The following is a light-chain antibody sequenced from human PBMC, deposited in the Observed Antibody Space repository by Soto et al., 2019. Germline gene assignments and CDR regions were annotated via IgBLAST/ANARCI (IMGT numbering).Light chain of an antibody. CDR3: CSYAGSSTFDVV. J-gene: IGLJ2*01. Sequence: QSALTQPASVSGSPGQSITISCTGTSSDVGSYNLVSWYQQHPGKAPKLMIYEGSKRPSGVSNRFSGSKSGNTASLTISGLPAEDEADYYCCSYAGSSTFDVVFGGGTKVTVL. CDR2: EGS. V-gene: IGLV2-23*03. CDR1: SSDVGSYNL.